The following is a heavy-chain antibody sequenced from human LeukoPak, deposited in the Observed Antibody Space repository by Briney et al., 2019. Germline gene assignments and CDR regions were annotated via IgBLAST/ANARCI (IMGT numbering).Heavy chain of an antibody. J-gene: IGHJ6*02. CDR2: INHSGRT. V-gene: IGHV4-34*01. CDR1: GGSFSDYF. CDR3: ARDVVVVPAAIHYGMDV. D-gene: IGHD2-2*01. Sequence: SETMSLTCAVYGGSFSDYFWGWIRQPPGKGLEWIGEINHSGRTYYNPSLKSRVTISVDTSKNQFSLNLSSVTAADTAVYYCARDVVVVPAAIHYGMDVWGQGTTVTVSS.